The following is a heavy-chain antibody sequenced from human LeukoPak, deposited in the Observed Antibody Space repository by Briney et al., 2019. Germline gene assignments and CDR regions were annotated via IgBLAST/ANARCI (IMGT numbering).Heavy chain of an antibody. V-gene: IGHV4-38-2*02. CDR1: GYSISSGYY. CDR3: ARDDPKYYYDSSGSFCDAFDI. J-gene: IGHJ3*02. CDR2: IYHSGNT. D-gene: IGHD3-22*01. Sequence: SETLSLTCTVSGYSISSGYYWGWIRQPPGKGLEWIVSIYHSGNTYYNPSLKSRVTISVDTSKNQFSLKLSSVTAADTAVYYCARDDPKYYYDSSGSFCDAFDIWGQGTMVTVSS.